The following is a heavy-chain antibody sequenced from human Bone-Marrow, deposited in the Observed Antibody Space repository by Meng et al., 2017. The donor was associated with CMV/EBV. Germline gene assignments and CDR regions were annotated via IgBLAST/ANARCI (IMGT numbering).Heavy chain of an antibody. CDR3: ARDFRFYGDYGYYYYGMDV. CDR1: GFTFSSYG. V-gene: IGHV3-30*02. CDR2: IRYDGSNK. Sequence: GGSLRLSCSGSGFTFSSYGMHWVRQAPGKGLEWVAFIRYDGSNKYYADSVKGRFTISRDNSKNTLYLQMNSLRAEDTAVYYCARDFRFYGDYGYYYYGMDVWGQGTTVTVSS. J-gene: IGHJ6*02. D-gene: IGHD4-17*01.